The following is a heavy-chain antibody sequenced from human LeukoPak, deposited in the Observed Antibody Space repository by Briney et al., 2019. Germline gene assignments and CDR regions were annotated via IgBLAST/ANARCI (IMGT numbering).Heavy chain of an antibody. D-gene: IGHD1-14*01. J-gene: IGHJ3*02. CDR1: ANTFSDYW. Sequence: GESLKISXQGSANTFSDYWIGWVRQKPGKGLEWMGVIYPDDSQTTYSPSFERQVTISADKSINTAYLQWNSLKATDTAMYYCARREMITHNAFDIWGQGTMVTVSA. CDR2: IYPDDSQT. V-gene: IGHV5-51*01. CDR3: ARREMITHNAFDI.